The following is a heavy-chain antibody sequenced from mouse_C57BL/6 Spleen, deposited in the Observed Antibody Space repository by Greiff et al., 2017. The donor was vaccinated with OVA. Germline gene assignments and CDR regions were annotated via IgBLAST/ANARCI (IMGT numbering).Heavy chain of an antibody. J-gene: IGHJ2*01. V-gene: IGHV5-17*01. CDR1: GFTFSDYG. CDR2: ISSGSSTI. D-gene: IGHD2-10*01. CDR3: ARGPYTFFDY. Sequence: EVHLVESGGGLVKPGGSLKLSCAASGFTFSDYGMHWVRQAPEKGLEWVAYISSGSSTIYYADTVKGRFTISRDNAKNTLFLQMTSLRSEDTAMYYCARGPYTFFDYWGQGTTLTVSS.